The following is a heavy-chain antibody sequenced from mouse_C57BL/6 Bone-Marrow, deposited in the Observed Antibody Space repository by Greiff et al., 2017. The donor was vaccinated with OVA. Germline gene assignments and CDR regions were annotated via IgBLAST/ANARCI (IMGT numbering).Heavy chain of an antibody. CDR3: ANNWGCKRAMDY. CDR1: GFSLTSYA. J-gene: IGHJ4*01. V-gene: IGHV2-4*01. CDR2: IWSGGSS. Sequence: VQLLQSGAGLVQPGGCLSITCAASGFSLTSYAVHWVRQPPGKGLEWLAVIWSGGSSDYYAAFIYRLSISKDNSKSQVIFKMNSQQAKDTCIYDWANNWGCKRAMDYWGQGTSVTVSS.